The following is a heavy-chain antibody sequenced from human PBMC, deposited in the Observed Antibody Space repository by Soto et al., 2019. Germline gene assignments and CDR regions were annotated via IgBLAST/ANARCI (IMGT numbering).Heavy chain of an antibody. V-gene: IGHV3-23*01. CDR3: AQDRCSSTSCYTRLSYYYYGMDV. CDR2: ISGSGGST. CDR1: GFTFSSYA. J-gene: IGHJ6*02. Sequence: VGSLRLSCAASGFTFSSYAMSWVRQAPGKGLEWVSAISGSGGSTYYADSVKGRFTISRDNSKNTLYLQMNSLRAEDTAVYYCAQDRCSSTSCYTRLSYYYYGMDVWGQGTTVTVSS. D-gene: IGHD2-2*02.